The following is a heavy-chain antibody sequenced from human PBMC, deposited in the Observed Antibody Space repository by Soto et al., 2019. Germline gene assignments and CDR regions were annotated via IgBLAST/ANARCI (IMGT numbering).Heavy chain of an antibody. CDR3: ARDYYYASSGYYWDLGYYYYGMDV. CDR1: GFTFSSYA. J-gene: IGHJ6*02. V-gene: IGHV3-30-3*01. Sequence: QVQLVESGGGVVQPGRSLRLSCAASGFTFSSYAMHWVRQAPGKGLEWVAVISYDGSNKYYADSVKGRFTISRDNSKNTLYLTMNSLRAEDTAVYYCARDYYYASSGYYWDLGYYYYGMDVWGQGTTVTVSS. CDR2: ISYDGSNK. D-gene: IGHD3-22*01.